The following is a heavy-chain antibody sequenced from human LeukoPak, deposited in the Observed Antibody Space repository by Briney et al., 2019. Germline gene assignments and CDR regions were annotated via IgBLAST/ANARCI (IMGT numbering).Heavy chain of an antibody. CDR3: ARRYFDWRYGMDV. D-gene: IGHD3-9*01. Sequence: ASVKVSCKASGYTFTGYYMHWVRQAPGQGLEWMGWINPNSGGTNYAQKFQGRVTMTGDTSISTAYMELSRLRSDDTAVYYCARRYFDWRYGMDVWGQGTTVTVSS. CDR2: INPNSGGT. CDR1: GYTFTGYY. V-gene: IGHV1-2*02. J-gene: IGHJ6*02.